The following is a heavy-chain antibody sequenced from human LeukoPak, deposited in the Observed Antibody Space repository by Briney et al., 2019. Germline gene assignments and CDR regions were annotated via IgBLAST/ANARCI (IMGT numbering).Heavy chain of an antibody. CDR3: ARGKGAIAAAGPPY. J-gene: IGHJ4*02. CDR1: GFTFNNYA. D-gene: IGHD6-13*01. Sequence: PGGSLRLSCAASGFTFNNYAMTWVRQAPGKGLEWVSVIGGSTGNTYYADSVKGRFTISRDNSKNTLYLQMSGLRAEDTAVYYCARGKGAIAAAGPPYWGQGTLVTVSS. CDR2: IGGSTGNT. V-gene: IGHV3-23*01.